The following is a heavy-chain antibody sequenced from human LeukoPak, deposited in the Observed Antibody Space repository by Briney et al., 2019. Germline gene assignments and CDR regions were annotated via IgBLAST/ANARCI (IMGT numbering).Heavy chain of an antibody. J-gene: IGHJ3*02. CDR1: GGSISSSGYY. CDR2: IYYSGST. D-gene: IGHD5-18*01. V-gene: IGHV4-39*01. Sequence: SETLSLTCTVSGGSISSSGYYWGCIRQPPGKGLEWIGSIYYSGSTYYNPSLKSRVTISVDTSKNQFSLKLSSVTAADTAVYYCARHRGKYSPHDAFDIWGQGTMVTVSS. CDR3: ARHRGKYSPHDAFDI.